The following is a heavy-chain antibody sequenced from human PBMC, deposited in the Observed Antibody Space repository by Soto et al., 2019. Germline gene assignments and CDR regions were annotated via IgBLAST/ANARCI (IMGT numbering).Heavy chain of an antibody. J-gene: IGHJ4*02. CDR2: IGGYEGNT. V-gene: IGHV1-18*01. Sequence: QVQLVQSGAEVREPGASVKVSCKASGYTFTNYGVSWVRQAPGQGLEWMGWIGGYEGNTNYAQKLQGRVTLTTDTSTSTAYMELRSLRSDETAVYYCAPHTLDTGMPSGYWGQGTLVTVSS. CDR1: GYTFTNYG. CDR3: APHTLDTGMPSGY. D-gene: IGHD5-18*01.